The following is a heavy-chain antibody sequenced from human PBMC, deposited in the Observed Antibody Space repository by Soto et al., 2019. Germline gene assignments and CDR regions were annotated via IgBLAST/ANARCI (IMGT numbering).Heavy chain of an antibody. J-gene: IGHJ5*02. CDR2: IYHSGST. CDR1: GASISSSQW. D-gene: IGHD1-26*01. V-gene: IGHV4-4*02. Sequence: PSETLSLTCAVSGASISSSQWWSWVRQPPGKGLEWIGEIYHSGSTNYNPSLRSRVTISVDTSENQFSLKLSSVTAADTAVYYCARGRGSGSYLSWFDPWGQGTLVTVSS. CDR3: ARGRGSGSYLSWFDP.